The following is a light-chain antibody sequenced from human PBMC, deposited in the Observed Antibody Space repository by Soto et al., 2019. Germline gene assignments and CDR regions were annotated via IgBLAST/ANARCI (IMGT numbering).Light chain of an antibody. V-gene: IGKV1-39*01. CDR2: AAS. CDR1: QSIISY. J-gene: IGKJ1*01. Sequence: DIQVTQSPSSLSASVGDRVTITCRASQSIISYLNWYQQKPVKAPKLLIYAASILQSGVPSRFSGSGSGTDFTLTISSLQPEDFATYYCQQSYSTPRTFGQGTKV. CDR3: QQSYSTPRT.